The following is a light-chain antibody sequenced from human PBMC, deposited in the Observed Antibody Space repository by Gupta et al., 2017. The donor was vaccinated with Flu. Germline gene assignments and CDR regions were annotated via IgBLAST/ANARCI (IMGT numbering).Light chain of an antibody. CDR3: QQDNTLWA. Sequence: SPSSLSPSVCDRVTITCQASYPVYTSLAWYQQKPGKVPELLIYATSTWKPGVPSRFTGSGSRTEFTRSITSLQPDDVATYYCQQDNTLWAFGQGTRVEI. CDR1: YPVYTS. J-gene: IGKJ1*01. V-gene: IGKV1-5*01. CDR2: ATS.